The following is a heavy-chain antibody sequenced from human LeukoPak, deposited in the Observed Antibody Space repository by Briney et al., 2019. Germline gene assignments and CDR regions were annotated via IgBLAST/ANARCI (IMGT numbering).Heavy chain of an antibody. CDR1: GFTFSSYA. V-gene: IGHV3-23*01. CDR3: AKETTVTTYGAPFEY. Sequence: GGSLRLYCAAYGFTFSSYAMNWVRQAPGKGLEWVSAISGSGGKIYYAGSVKGRFTISRDNSKNTLYLQMNSLRVDDTAVYYCAKETTVTTYGAPFEYWGQGTLVTVSS. D-gene: IGHD4-17*01. J-gene: IGHJ4*02. CDR2: ISGSGGKI.